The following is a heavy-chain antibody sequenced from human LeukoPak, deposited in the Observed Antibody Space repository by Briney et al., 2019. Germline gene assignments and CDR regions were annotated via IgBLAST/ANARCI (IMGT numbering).Heavy chain of an antibody. CDR2: INHSGSF. D-gene: IGHD3-9*01. CDR3: ARVGYFDWFQFDY. V-gene: IGHV4-34*01. CDR1: GGSLSGYY. Sequence: SETLSLTCAVYGGSLSGYYWSWIRQPPGKGLEWIGEINHSGSFNYNSSLKSRVTISVDTSKNQFSLKLSSVTAADTAVYYCARVGYFDWFQFDYWGQGTLVTVSS. J-gene: IGHJ4*02.